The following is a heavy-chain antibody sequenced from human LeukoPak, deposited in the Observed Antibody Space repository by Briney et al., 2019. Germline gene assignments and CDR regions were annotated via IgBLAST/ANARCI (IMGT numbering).Heavy chain of an antibody. J-gene: IGHJ2*01. Sequence: SQTLSLTCAISGDSVSSNSAAWNWIRQSPSRGLEWLGRTYYRSKWYNDYAVSVKSRITINPDTSKNQFSLQLNSVTPEDTAVYYRARDGHYYDSSGYYPYWYFDLWGRGTLVTVS. CDR1: GDSVSSNSAA. D-gene: IGHD3-22*01. CDR3: ARDGHYYDSSGYYPYWYFDL. V-gene: IGHV6-1*01. CDR2: TYYRSKWYN.